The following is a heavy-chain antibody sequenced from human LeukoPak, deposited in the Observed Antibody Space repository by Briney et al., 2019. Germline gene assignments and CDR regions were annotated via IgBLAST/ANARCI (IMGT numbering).Heavy chain of an antibody. CDR3: AKDRSHSSSFDY. D-gene: IGHD6-13*01. J-gene: IGHJ4*02. CDR2: ISGSGGST. V-gene: IGHV3-23*01. Sequence: PGGSLRLSCAASGFTFSSYAMSWVRQAPGKGLEWVSAISGSGGSTYYADAVKGRFTISRDNSKNTLYLQLNSLRAEDTAVYYCAKDRSHSSSFDYWGQGTLVTVAS. CDR1: GFTFSSYA.